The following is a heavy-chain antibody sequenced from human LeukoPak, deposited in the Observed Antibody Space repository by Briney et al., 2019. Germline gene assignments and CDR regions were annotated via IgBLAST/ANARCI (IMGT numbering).Heavy chain of an antibody. CDR1: GFTFSSYW. J-gene: IGHJ4*02. V-gene: IGHV3-74*01. Sequence: GGSLRLSWAASGFTFSSYWMHWVRQAPGKGLVWVSRINSDGSSTSYADSVKGRFTISRDNAKNTLYLQMNSLRAEDTAVYYCARVFYYYDSSGYYPPDYWGQGTLVTVSS. CDR3: ARVFYYYDSSGYYPPDY. D-gene: IGHD3-22*01. CDR2: INSDGSST.